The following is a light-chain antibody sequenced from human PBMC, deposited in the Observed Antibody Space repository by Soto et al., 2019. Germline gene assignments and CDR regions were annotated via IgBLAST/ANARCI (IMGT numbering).Light chain of an antibody. CDR3: QSYDSSLSVG. CDR2: GNS. V-gene: IGLV1-40*01. CDR1: SSNIGAGYD. Sequence: QPVLTQPPSVSGAPGKRVTISCTGSSSNIGAGYDVHWYQQLPGTAPKLLIYGNSNRPSWVPDRFSGSKSGTSASLAITGLKAEDEAEYYGQSYDSSLSVGFGGGTKLTVL. J-gene: IGLJ2*01.